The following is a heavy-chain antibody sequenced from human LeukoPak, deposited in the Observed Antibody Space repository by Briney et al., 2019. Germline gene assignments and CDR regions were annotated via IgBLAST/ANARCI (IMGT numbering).Heavy chain of an antibody. D-gene: IGHD6-13*01. CDR3: ARAIQYSSSWYGDYNWFDP. J-gene: IGHJ5*02. Sequence: SETLSLTCAVYGGSFSGYYWSWIRQPPGKGLEWIGEINHSGSTNYNPSLKSRVTISVDTSKNQFSLKLSSVTAADTAVYYCARAIQYSSSWYGDYNWFDPWGQGTLVTVSS. CDR1: GGSFSGYY. V-gene: IGHV4-34*01. CDR2: INHSGST.